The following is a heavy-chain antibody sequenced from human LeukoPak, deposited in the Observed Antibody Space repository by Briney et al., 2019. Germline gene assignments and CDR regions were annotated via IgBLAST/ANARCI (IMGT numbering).Heavy chain of an antibody. J-gene: IGHJ4*02. V-gene: IGHV3-23*01. Sequence: GGSLRLSCAASGFTFSSHAMTWFRQVPGKRPEWVASIYGGGDSTFHADSVQGRFTISRDNSKNQFSLKLSSVTAADTAVYYCARDSVAAAGYFDYWGQGTLVTVSS. CDR3: ARDSVAAAGYFDY. CDR2: IYGGGDST. CDR1: GFTFSSHA. D-gene: IGHD6-13*01.